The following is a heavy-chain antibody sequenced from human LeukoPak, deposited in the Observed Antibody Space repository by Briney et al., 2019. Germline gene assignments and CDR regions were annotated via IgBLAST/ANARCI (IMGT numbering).Heavy chain of an antibody. CDR2: ISAYNGNT. CDR3: ARDLITMVRGVPSLDY. D-gene: IGHD3-10*01. CDR1: GYTFTSYG. Sequence: ASVKVSCKASGYTFTSYGISWVRQAPGQGLEWMGWISAYNGNTNYAQKLQGRVTMTTDTSTSTAYMELRSLRSDDTAVYYCARDLITMVRGVPSLDYWGQGTLVTVPS. V-gene: IGHV1-18*01. J-gene: IGHJ4*02.